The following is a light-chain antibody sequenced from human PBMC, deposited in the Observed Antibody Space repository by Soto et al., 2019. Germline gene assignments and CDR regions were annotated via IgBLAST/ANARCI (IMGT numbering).Light chain of an antibody. Sequence: QSVLTQPPSASGAPGQRVTISCSGSSSNIESRTVNWYQQVPGTAPKVLILSNNRRPSGVPDRISGSKSGTSASLAISGLQSEDEADYFCAGWDNSLNGVVFGGGTKLTVL. CDR3: AGWDNSLNGVV. J-gene: IGLJ2*01. V-gene: IGLV1-44*01. CDR2: SNN. CDR1: SSNIESRT.